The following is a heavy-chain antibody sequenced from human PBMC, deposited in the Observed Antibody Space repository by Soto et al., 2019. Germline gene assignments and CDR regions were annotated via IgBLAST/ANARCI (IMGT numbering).Heavy chain of an antibody. Sequence: QVQLVQSGAEVNKPGASVKVSCKTSGYTFTNYFIHWVRQAPGQGPEWMGIINPSAESTNYAQKFQRSTTGTRDTSTSTVYLEWRSLRSEDTAVYYCAGEYGGSRVFDYWGQGTLVTVSS. CDR2: INPSAEST. J-gene: IGHJ4*02. CDR3: AGEYGGSRVFDY. V-gene: IGHV1-46*01. CDR1: GYTFTNYF. D-gene: IGHD1-26*01.